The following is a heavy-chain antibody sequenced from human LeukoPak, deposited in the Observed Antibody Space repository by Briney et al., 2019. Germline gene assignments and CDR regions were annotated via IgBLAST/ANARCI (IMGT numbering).Heavy chain of an antibody. CDR3: AKGFFGSGSSWYNYFDY. CDR1: GFIFGNYG. D-gene: IGHD6-13*01. CDR2: ISGSGGTT. Sequence: GGSLRLSCAASGFIFGNYGMSWVRQAPGKGLEWVSAISGSGGTTYYADSVKGRFTISRDNSKNTLYLQMNSLRAEDTALYYCAKGFFGSGSSWYNYFDYWGQGTLVTVSS. V-gene: IGHV3-23*01. J-gene: IGHJ4*02.